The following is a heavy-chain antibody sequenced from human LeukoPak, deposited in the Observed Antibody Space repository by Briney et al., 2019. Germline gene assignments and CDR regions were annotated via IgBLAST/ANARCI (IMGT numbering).Heavy chain of an antibody. CDR1: GFTFSSYE. CDR3: ASGDILTGYYGD. CDR2: ISSSGSTI. V-gene: IGHV3-48*03. J-gene: IGHJ4*02. D-gene: IGHD3-9*01. Sequence: GGSLRLSCAASGFTFSSYEMNWVRQAPGKGLEWVSYISSSGSTIYYADSVKGRFTISRDNAKNSLYLQMNSLRAEDAAVYYCASGDILTGYYGDWGQGTLVTVSS.